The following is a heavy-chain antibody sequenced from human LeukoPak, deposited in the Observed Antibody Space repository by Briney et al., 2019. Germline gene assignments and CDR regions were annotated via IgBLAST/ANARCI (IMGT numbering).Heavy chain of an antibody. CDR1: GFTFSRNA. Sequence: GGSLRLSCAASGFTFSRNAMNWVRQAPGKRLEWASFISSSSNYMSYADSVKGRFTISRDNAKNSLYLQMNSLRAEDTAVYYCARPLDSSNNYFGYWGQGTLVTVSS. CDR3: ARPLDSSNNYFGY. J-gene: IGHJ4*02. D-gene: IGHD6-13*01. V-gene: IGHV3-21*01. CDR2: ISSSSNYM.